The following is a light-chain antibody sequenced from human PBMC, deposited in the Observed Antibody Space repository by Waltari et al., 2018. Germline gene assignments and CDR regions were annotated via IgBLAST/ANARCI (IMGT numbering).Light chain of an antibody. CDR1: QSVSRA. CDR3: QHYVRLPAT. J-gene: IGKJ1*01. CDR2: GAS. V-gene: IGKV3-20*01. Sequence: EIVLAQSLGTLSLSPGVRATRSCTSSQSVSRALAWYQKKPGQAPRPLLYGASIRATGIPDRFSGSGSGTDFSLTITRLEPEDFAVYFCQHYVRLPATFGQGTKVEIK.